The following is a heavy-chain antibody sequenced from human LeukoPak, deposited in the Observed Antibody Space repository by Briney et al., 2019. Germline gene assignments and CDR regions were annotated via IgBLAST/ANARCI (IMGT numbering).Heavy chain of an antibody. CDR3: AREGGRDGYTYLDY. CDR1: GFTFNNYA. V-gene: IGHV3-30*04. CDR2: ISYDGSNK. Sequence: SGGSLRLSCAASGFTFNNYAMHWVRQAPGKGLEWVAVISYDGSNKYYADSVKGRFTISRDNSKNTLYLQMNSLRAEDTAVYYCAREGGRDGYTYLDYWGQGTLVTVSS. D-gene: IGHD5-24*01. J-gene: IGHJ4*02.